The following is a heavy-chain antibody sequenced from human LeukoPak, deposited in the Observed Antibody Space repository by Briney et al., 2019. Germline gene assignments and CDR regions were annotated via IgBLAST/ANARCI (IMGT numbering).Heavy chain of an antibody. CDR3: ARDVYGDYDNNWFDP. D-gene: IGHD4-17*01. V-gene: IGHV4-31*03. Sequence: PSQTLSLTCTVSGGSISSGGYCWSWIRQHPGKGLEWTGYIYYSGSTYYNPSLKSRVTISVDTSKNQFSLKLSSVTAADPAVYYCARDVYGDYDNNWFDPWGQGTLVTVSS. CDR1: GGSISSGGYC. CDR2: IYYSGST. J-gene: IGHJ5*02.